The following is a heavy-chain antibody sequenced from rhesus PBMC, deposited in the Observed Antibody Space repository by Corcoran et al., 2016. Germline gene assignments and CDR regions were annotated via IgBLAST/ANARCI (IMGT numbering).Heavy chain of an antibody. CDR1: GGSISGYY. Sequence: QVQLQESGPGLVKPSETLSLTCTVSGGSISGYYWSWLRLPPGKGLEWSGNIDGNSAGTNYNPSIKSRVTISKDTSKNQFSLKLSSVTAADTAVYYWARDLLAAAATFDYWGQGVLVTVSS. CDR2: IDGNSAGT. V-gene: IGHV4-81*01. CDR3: ARDLLAAAATFDY. J-gene: IGHJ4*01. D-gene: IGHD6-31*01.